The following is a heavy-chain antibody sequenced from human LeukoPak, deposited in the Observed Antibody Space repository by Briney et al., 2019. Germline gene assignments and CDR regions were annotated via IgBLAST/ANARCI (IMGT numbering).Heavy chain of an antibody. Sequence: PSETLSLTCTVSGGSISSYYWSWIRQPPGKGLEWIGYIYYSGSTNYNPSLKSRVTISVDTSKNQFSLKLSSVTAADTAVYYCAREWNFLFDYWGQGTLVTVSS. D-gene: IGHD1-1*01. V-gene: IGHV4-59*01. CDR2: IYYSGST. CDR3: AREWNFLFDY. CDR1: GGSISSYY. J-gene: IGHJ4*02.